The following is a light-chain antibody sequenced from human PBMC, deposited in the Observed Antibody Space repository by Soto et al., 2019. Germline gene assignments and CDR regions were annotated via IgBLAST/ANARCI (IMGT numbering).Light chain of an antibody. CDR2: VAS. V-gene: IGKV3-15*01. CDR3: QQFNNWPPWT. J-gene: IGKJ1*01. CDR1: QNVGNN. Sequence: EIVMTQSHATLSVSPGERATLSCRASQNVGNNLVWYQQKPGQAPSLLIYVASTRAAGIPDRFSGSGSGTEFTLTISGLQSDDFAVYYCQQFNNWPPWTFGQGTKVDIK.